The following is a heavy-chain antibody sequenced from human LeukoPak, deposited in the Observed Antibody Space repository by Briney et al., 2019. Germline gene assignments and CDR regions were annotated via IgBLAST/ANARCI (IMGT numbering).Heavy chain of an antibody. CDR1: EFTFSTNV. J-gene: IGHJ4*02. V-gene: IGHV3-33*01. CDR2: IWHDGSNK. CDR3: ARDCGYTYGHPFDY. Sequence: PGRSLRLSCVASEFTFSTNVMHWVRQAPGKGLEWVALIWHDGSNKYYADSVKDRFTISRDNSKNTLYLQMTSLRAEDTALYYCARDCGYTYGHPFDYWGQGTLVTVSA. D-gene: IGHD5-18*01.